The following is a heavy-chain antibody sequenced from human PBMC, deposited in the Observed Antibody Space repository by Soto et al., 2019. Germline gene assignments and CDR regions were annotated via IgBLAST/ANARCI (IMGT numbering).Heavy chain of an antibody. CDR3: ARAYLGKLPSRADYYYAMEF. CDR1: VFSFSDYD. D-gene: IGHD3-10*01. J-gene: IGHJ6*01. CDR2: LGAADDP. Sequence: PVGSLRLSCASSVFSFSDYDFHCVRQFPGECLEWVSALGAADDPYYLASVKGRFSVSRDNAQKSLYLQMNNLRVGDTAVYYCARAYLGKLPSRADYYYAMEFWGRGTSVSVSS. V-gene: IGHV3-13*05.